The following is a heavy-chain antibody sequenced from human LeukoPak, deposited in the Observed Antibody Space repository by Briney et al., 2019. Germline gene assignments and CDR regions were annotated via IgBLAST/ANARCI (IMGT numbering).Heavy chain of an antibody. J-gene: IGHJ4*02. D-gene: IGHD3-10*01. CDR2: IGTVGDT. Sequence: GGSLRLSCAASGFTVSTNYMHWVRQATGKGREWVSGIGTVGDTYCAGSVKGRFTISRENAKNPLYLQMNTLRAGDTAVYYCVRGGETGFDFWGQGTLVTVSS. CDR3: VRGGETGFDF. V-gene: IGHV3-13*01. CDR1: GFTVSTNY.